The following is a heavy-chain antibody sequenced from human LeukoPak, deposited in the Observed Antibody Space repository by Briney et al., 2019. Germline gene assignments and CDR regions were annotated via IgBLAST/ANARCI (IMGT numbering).Heavy chain of an antibody. J-gene: IGHJ6*03. V-gene: IGHV4-61*02. CDR1: GGSISSGSYY. CDR2: IYTSGST. CDR3: ARDPAGLQYYYYYMDV. D-gene: IGHD4-11*01. Sequence: SETLSLTCTVSGGSISSGSYYWSWIRQPAGKGLEWIGRIYTSGSTNHNPSLKSRVTISVDTSKNQFSLKLSSVTAADTAVYYCARDPAGLQYYYYYMDVWGKGTTVTVSS.